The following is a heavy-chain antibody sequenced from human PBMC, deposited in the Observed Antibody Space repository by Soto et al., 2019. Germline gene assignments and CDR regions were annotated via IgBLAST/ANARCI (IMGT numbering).Heavy chain of an antibody. V-gene: IGHV1-18*01. CDR2: INTDDGNT. CDR3: ARLQPDSSGWHYYSYGLDV. D-gene: IGHD6-19*01. CDR1: GFSFTSYN. Sequence: GASVKVSCKASGFSFTSYNINWARQAPGQGLEWMGWINTDDGNTNYGPKFQGRVTLTTDTSTSTAYMELRRLRSDDTAVYYCARLQPDSSGWHYYSYGLDVWGQGATVTVSS. J-gene: IGHJ6*02.